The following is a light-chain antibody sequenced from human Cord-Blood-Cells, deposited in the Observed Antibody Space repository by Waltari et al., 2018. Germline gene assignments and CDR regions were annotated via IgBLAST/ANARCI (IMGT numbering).Light chain of an antibody. V-gene: IGLV3-19*01. CDR1: SLRSYY. Sequence: SSELTQDPAVSVALGQKVRITCQGDSLRSYYASWYQQKPGQAPVLVIYGKNNRPSGTPDRFSGSSSGNTASLTITGAQAEDEADYYCNARDSSGSVVFGGGTKLTVL. CDR2: GKN. CDR3: NARDSSGSVV. J-gene: IGLJ2*01.